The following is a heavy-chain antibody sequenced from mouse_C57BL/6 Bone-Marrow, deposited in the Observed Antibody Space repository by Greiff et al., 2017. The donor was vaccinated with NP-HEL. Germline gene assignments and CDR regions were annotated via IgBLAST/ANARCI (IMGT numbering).Heavy chain of an antibody. CDR3: AENYYGSSYRNWYFDV. CDR1: GYTFTSYG. CDR2: IYPRSGNT. J-gene: IGHJ1*03. V-gene: IGHV1-81*01. D-gene: IGHD1-1*01. Sequence: VKLMESGAELARPGASVKLSCKASGYTFTSYGISWVKQRTGQGLEWIGEIYPRSGNTYYNEKFKGKATLTADKSSSTAYMELRSLTSEDSAVYFCAENYYGSSYRNWYFDVWGTGTTVTVSS.